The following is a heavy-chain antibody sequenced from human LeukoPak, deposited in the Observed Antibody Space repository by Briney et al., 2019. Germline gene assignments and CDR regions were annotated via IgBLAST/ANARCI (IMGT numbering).Heavy chain of an antibody. Sequence: SGGSLRLSCAASGFSVSTNYMSWVRQAPGKGLEWVSDIYRSDSTYYADSVKGRFTISRDNSKNTLYLQMNSLRGEDTAVYYCARDRRGYSYGHFGNWGQGTLVTVSS. CDR2: IYRSDST. V-gene: IGHV3-53*01. CDR3: ARDRRGYSYGHFGN. CDR1: GFSVSTNY. J-gene: IGHJ4*02. D-gene: IGHD5-18*01.